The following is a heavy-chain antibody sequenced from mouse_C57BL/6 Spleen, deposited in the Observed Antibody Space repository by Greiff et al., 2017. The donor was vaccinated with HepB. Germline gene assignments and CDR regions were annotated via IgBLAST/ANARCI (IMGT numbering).Heavy chain of an antibody. CDR3: ARRDYHGSSYVEYFDY. J-gene: IGHJ2*01. Sequence: VQLQQSGAELVRPGTSVKMSCKASGYTFTNYWIGWAKQRPGHGLEWIGDIYPGGGYTNYNEKFKGKATLTADKSSSTAYMQFSSLTSEDSAIYYCARRDYHGSSYVEYFDYWGQGTTLTVSS. V-gene: IGHV1-63*01. CDR2: IYPGGGYT. D-gene: IGHD1-1*01. CDR1: GYTFTNYW.